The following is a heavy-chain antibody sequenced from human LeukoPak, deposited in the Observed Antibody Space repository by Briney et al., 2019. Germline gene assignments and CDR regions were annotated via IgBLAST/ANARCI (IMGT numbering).Heavy chain of an antibody. CDR3: ARADDFWSGPDAFDI. D-gene: IGHD3-3*01. J-gene: IGHJ3*02. Sequence: ASVKVSCKASGYTFTSYGINWVRQAPGQGLEWMGWINVYNGNTNNAQKLQGRVTMTTDTSTSTAYMELRSLRSDDTAVYYCARADDFWSGPDAFDIWGQGTMVTVSS. CDR1: GYTFTSYG. CDR2: INVYNGNT. V-gene: IGHV1-18*01.